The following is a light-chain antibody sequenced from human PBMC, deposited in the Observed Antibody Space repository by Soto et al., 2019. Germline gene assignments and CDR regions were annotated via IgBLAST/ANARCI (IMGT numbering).Light chain of an antibody. V-gene: IGKV1-27*01. CDR3: QRYNSDPLT. CDR1: QGISNY. Sequence: DIQMTQSPSSLSASVGDRVTITCRASQGISNYLAWYQQKPGKVPKLLIYAASTLQSGVPSRFSGSGSGTDFALNISSLQSEDVATYYCQRYNSDPLTFGPGTTVDIK. CDR2: AAS. J-gene: IGKJ3*01.